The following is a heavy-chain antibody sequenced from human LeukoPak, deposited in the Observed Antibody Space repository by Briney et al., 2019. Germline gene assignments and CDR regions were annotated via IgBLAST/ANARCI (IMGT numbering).Heavy chain of an antibody. CDR3: ALGTYSYYFDY. D-gene: IGHD3-10*01. CDR2: IYPGDSDT. CDR1: GYSFTNYW. V-gene: IGHV5-51*01. Sequence: GESLKISCKGSGYSFTNYWIGWVRQMPGKGLEWMGVIYPGDSDTRYSPSFEGQVTISADKSISTAYLQWSSLKASDSAMYYCALGTYSYYFDYWGRGTLVTVSS. J-gene: IGHJ4*02.